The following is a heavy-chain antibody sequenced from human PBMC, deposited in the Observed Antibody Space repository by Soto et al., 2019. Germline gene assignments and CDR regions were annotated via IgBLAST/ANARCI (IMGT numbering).Heavy chain of an antibody. CDR3: STGGITMILAARDAFDI. Sequence: GGFLRLSCAASGFTFSSYGMHWVRQAPGKGLEWVAVISYAGSNKYYADSLKGRFTISRDNSKNTLYLQMNSLRAEDTAGYYCSTGGITMILAARDAFDIWGRGTLVTVSS. CDR2: ISYAGSNK. J-gene: IGHJ3*02. D-gene: IGHD3-22*01. V-gene: IGHV3-30*03. CDR1: GFTFSSYG.